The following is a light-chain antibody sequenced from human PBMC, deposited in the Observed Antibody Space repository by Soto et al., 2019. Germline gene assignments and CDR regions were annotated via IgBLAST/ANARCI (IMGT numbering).Light chain of an antibody. Sequence: DIQLTQSPSFLSASVGDRVTITCRASQGISSYLAWYQQKPGKAPKLLIYAASTLQSGVPSRFSGSGSGTEFTLTISSLQPEDFATYYCQQLNSYPLNFGGGT. CDR3: QQLNSYPLN. CDR1: QGISSY. V-gene: IGKV1-9*01. CDR2: AAS. J-gene: IGKJ4*01.